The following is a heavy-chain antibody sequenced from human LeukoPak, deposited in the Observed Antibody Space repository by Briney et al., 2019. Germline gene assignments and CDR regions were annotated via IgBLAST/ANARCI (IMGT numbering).Heavy chain of an antibody. J-gene: IGHJ6*03. V-gene: IGHV4-59*01. CDR2: IYYSGST. Sequence: SETLSLTCTVSGGSISSYYWSWIRQPPGKGLEWIGYIYYSGSTNYNPSLKSRVTISVDTSKNQFSLKLSSVTPADTAVYYCARGLSHDYSDYEDGYYYYMDVWGKGTTVTVSS. CDR3: ARGLSHDYSDYEDGYYYYMDV. D-gene: IGHD4-11*01. CDR1: GGSISSYY.